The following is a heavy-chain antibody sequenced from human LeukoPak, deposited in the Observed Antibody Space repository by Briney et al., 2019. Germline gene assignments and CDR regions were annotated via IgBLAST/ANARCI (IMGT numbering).Heavy chain of an antibody. Sequence: ASVKVSCKASGYTFRGNYIHWLRQAPGQGLEWMGWIDANNGDAKSAQKFQGRVTMSRDTSISTAYMDLSSLSPDDAAVYYCARDPSSVTLYFFDYWGQGTLVTVSS. CDR2: IDANNGDA. D-gene: IGHD4-11*01. V-gene: IGHV1-2*02. J-gene: IGHJ4*02. CDR3: ARDPSSVTLYFFDY. CDR1: GYTFRGNY.